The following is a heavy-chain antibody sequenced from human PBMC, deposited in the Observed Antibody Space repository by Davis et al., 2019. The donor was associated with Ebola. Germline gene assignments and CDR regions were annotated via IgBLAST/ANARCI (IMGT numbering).Heavy chain of an antibody. CDR1: GGTFSSYA. D-gene: IGHD2-2*01. V-gene: IGHV1-69*05. J-gene: IGHJ6*02. CDR3: ARPPCTSCSMDV. Sequence: SVKVSCKASGGTFSSYAISWVRQAPGQGLEWMGGIIPIFGTANYAQKLQGRVTVTTDTSTSTAYMELRSLRSDDTAVYYCARPPCTSCSMDVWGQGTTVTVSS. CDR2: IIPIFGTA.